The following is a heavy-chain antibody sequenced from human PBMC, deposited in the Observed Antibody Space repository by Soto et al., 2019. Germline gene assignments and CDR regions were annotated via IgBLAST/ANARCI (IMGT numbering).Heavy chain of an antibody. Sequence: SLRLSCAAPGFTFGSHAMSWVRQAPGMGLEWVSGIGGSGSNTYYASSVKGRFTISRDNSKNTLWLEMNTLRVEDTAVYYCAKPVGANDYWGQGTLVTVSS. V-gene: IGHV3-23*01. D-gene: IGHD1-26*01. CDR1: GFTFGSHA. CDR2: IGGSGSNT. J-gene: IGHJ4*02. CDR3: AKPVGANDY.